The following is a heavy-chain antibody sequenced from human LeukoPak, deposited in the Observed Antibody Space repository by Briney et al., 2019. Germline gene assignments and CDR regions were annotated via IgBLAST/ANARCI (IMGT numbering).Heavy chain of an antibody. CDR3: AKNPRLLDWFDP. CDR1: GGSISSGSYY. CDR2: IYTSGST. Sequence: SETLSLTCTVSGGSISSGSYYWSWIRQPAGKGLEWIGRIYTSGSTNYNPSLKSRVTISVDTSKNQFSLKLSSVTAADTAVYYCAKNPRLLDWFDPWGRGTLVTVSS. V-gene: IGHV4-61*02. D-gene: IGHD3-22*01. J-gene: IGHJ5*02.